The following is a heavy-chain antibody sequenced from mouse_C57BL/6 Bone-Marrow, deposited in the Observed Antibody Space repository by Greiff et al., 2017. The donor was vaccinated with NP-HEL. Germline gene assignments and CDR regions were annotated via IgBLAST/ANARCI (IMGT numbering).Heavy chain of an antibody. J-gene: IGHJ4*01. CDR2: INPNNGGT. Sequence: EVQLQQSGPELVKPGASVKISCKASGYTFTDYYMNWVKQSHGKSLEWIGDINPNNGGTSYNQKFKGKATLTVDKSSSTAYMELRSLTSEDSAVYYCARESYYDPHYYAMDYWGQGTSVTVSS. CDR3: ARESYYDPHYYAMDY. V-gene: IGHV1-26*01. D-gene: IGHD2-4*01. CDR1: GYTFTDYY.